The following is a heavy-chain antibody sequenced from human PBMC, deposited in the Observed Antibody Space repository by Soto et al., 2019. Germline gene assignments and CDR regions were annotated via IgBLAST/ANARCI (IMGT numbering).Heavy chain of an antibody. J-gene: IGHJ3*02. Sequence: PSQTLSLTCAISGDSVSSNGAAWNWTRQSPSRGLEWLGRTYYRSKWYNDYAVSVKSRITINPDTSKNQFSLQLNSVTPEDTAVYYCARDYYDSRDDAFDIWGQGTMVTVSS. CDR1: GDSVSSNGAA. D-gene: IGHD3-22*01. CDR2: TYYRSKWYN. V-gene: IGHV6-1*01. CDR3: ARDYYDSRDDAFDI.